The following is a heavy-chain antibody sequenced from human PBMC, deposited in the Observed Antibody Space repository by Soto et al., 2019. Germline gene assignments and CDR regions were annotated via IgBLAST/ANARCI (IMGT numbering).Heavy chain of an antibody. Sequence: GGSLRLSCAASGFTFSSYGMHWVRQAPGKGLEWVAVIWYDGSNKYYADSVKGRFTISRDNSKNTLYLQMNSLRAEDTAVYYCARGDYYDSSGFAAANFAFDIWGQGTMVTVSS. CDR2: IWYDGSNK. CDR3: ARGDYYDSSGFAAANFAFDI. CDR1: GFTFSSYG. J-gene: IGHJ3*02. V-gene: IGHV3-33*01. D-gene: IGHD3-22*01.